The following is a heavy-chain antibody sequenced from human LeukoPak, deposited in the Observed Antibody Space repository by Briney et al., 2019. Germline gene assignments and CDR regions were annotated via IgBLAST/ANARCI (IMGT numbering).Heavy chain of an antibody. CDR1: EFTFSRYD. V-gene: IGHV3-23*01. Sequence: QPGGSLRLSCATSEFTFSRYDIIWVLQAPGKGLEWGSWITGSGGAVKYTDSVKGRFTISRDNPKNTLYLQMNSLRAEDTAVYFCAKRGVVIRVILVGFHKEAYYFDSWGQGALVTVSS. CDR3: AKRGVVIRVILVGFHKEAYYFDS. D-gene: IGHD3-22*01. J-gene: IGHJ4*02. CDR2: ITGSGGAV.